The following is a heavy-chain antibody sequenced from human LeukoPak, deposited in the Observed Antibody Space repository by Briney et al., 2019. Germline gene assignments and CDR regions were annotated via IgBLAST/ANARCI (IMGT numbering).Heavy chain of an antibody. J-gene: IGHJ4*02. V-gene: IGHV1-18*01. CDR1: GYIFTTYG. Sequence: GASVKVSCKASGYIFTTYGISWVRQAPGQGLEWMGWISVYNGNTDYAQKFQGRVTMTTDTSTNTTYMELRSLISDDTAVYYCARGPHYYGSGSYYPFDYWGQGTLVTVSS. CDR2: ISVYNGNT. CDR3: ARGPHYYGSGSYYPFDY. D-gene: IGHD3-10*01.